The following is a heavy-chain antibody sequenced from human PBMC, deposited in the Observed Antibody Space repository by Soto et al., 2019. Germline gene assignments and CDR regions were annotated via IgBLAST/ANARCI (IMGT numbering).Heavy chain of an antibody. J-gene: IGHJ4*02. CDR1: GFTFSSYS. CDR2: ISSSSSYI. Sequence: GGSLRLSCAASGFTFSSYSMNWVRQAPGKGLERVSSISSSSSYIYYADSVKGRFTISRVNAKNSLYLQMNSLRAEDTAVYYCARDRQRPYYYGSGSYYNGLDYWGQGTLVTVSS. CDR3: ARDRQRPYYYGSGSYYNGLDY. D-gene: IGHD3-10*01. V-gene: IGHV3-21*01.